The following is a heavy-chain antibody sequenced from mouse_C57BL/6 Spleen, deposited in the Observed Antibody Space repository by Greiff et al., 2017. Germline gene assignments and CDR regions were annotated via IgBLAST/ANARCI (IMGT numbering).Heavy chain of an antibody. CDR2: IYPGDGDT. D-gene: IGHD2-4*01. V-gene: IGHV1-82*01. CDR1: GYAFSSSW. Sequence: QVQLQQSGPELVKPGASVKISCKASGYAFSSSWMNWVKQRPGKGLEWIGRIYPGDGDTNYNGKFKGKATLTADKSSSTAYMQLSSLTSEDSAVYFCARWDDYDVWFAYWGQGTLVTVSA. CDR3: ARWDDYDVWFAY. J-gene: IGHJ3*01.